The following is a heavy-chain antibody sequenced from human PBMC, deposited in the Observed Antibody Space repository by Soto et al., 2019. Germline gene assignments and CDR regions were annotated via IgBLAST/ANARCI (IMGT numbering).Heavy chain of an antibody. CDR3: AKGRNEFNYATSDN. J-gene: IGHJ4*02. D-gene: IGHD3-16*01. V-gene: IGHV3-23*01. CDR1: GFTLSSQA. CDR2: ISNRGP. Sequence: GGSLRLSCAASGFTLSSQAMSWVRLPPGKGLEWVSSISNRGPYYAGSVTGRFTISRDNSRNTLYLQMNSLRAEDTAIYYCAKGRNEFNYATSDNWGQGTLVTVSS.